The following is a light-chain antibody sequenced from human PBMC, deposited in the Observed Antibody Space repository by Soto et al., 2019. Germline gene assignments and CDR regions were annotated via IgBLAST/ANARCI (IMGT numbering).Light chain of an antibody. CDR1: QSVSNSY. Sequence: EIVLTQSPGTLSLSPGERATLSCRASQSVSNSYLAWYQQKPGQAPRLLIYDASNRATGIPDRFSGSASGTDFTLTINRLEPEDFAVYYCQQYGSSPRTFGQGTKVEIK. V-gene: IGKV3-20*01. CDR3: QQYGSSPRT. CDR2: DAS. J-gene: IGKJ1*01.